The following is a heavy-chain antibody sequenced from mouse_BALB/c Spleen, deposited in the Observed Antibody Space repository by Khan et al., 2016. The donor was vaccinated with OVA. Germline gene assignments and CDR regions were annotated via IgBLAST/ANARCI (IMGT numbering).Heavy chain of an antibody. V-gene: IGHV3-2*02. J-gene: IGHJ2*01. D-gene: IGHD3-3*01. CDR3: ARTARIKY. Sequence: EVQLVESGPGLVKPSQSLSLTCTVTGYSITSGYGWNWIRQFPGNKLEWMGYISYSGRTNYNPSLKSRISITRDTSKNQFFLQLKSMTTEDTATYYWARTARIKYWGQGTTLTVSS. CDR2: ISYSGRT. CDR1: GYSITSGYG.